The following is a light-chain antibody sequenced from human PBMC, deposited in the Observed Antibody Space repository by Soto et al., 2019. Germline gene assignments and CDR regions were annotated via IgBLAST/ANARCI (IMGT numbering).Light chain of an antibody. Sequence: QMTQSPSSLSATVGDRVTISCLASQSISKSLNWYQQKPGKAPELLIYAASTLQSGVPSRFSGSGSGTDFTLTISSLQPEDSASYYCQQSYSGLVSFGQGTKVDIK. J-gene: IGKJ1*01. CDR2: AAS. CDR1: QSISKS. CDR3: QQSYSGLVS. V-gene: IGKV1-39*01.